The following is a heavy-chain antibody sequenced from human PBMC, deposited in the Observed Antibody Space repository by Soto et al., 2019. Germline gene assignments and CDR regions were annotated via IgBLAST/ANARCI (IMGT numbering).Heavy chain of an antibody. CDR2: IIPIFVTA. CDR1: GGTFSSYA. J-gene: IGHJ6*02. V-gene: IGHV1-69*13. Sequence: SSVKVSCKASGGTFSSYAISWVRQAPGQGLEWMGGIIPIFVTANYAQKFQGRVTITADESTSTAYMELNSLRSEDTAVYPWARDRGNTMVRGGILTSVGYYYGMDVWGQGTTVTVSS. CDR3: ARDRGNTMVRGGILTSVGYYYGMDV. D-gene: IGHD3-10*01.